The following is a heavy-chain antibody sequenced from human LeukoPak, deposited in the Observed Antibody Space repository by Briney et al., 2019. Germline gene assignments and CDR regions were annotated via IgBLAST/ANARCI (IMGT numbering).Heavy chain of an antibody. D-gene: IGHD5-18*01. CDR3: AKLDTAMVTYLDY. CDR2: ISGSGGST. Sequence: GGSLRLSCAASGFTFSSYAMSWVRQTPGKGLEWVSAISGSGGSTYYADSVKGRFTISRDNSKNTLYLQMNSLRAEDTAVYYCAKLDTAMVTYLDYWGQGTLVTVSS. CDR1: GFTFSSYA. V-gene: IGHV3-23*01. J-gene: IGHJ4*02.